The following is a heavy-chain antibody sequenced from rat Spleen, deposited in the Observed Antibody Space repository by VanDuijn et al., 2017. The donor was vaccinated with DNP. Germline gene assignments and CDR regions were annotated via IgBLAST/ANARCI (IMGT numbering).Heavy chain of an antibody. J-gene: IGHJ2*01. D-gene: IGHD4-1*01. Sequence: EVRLQESGPGLVKPSQSLSLTCSVTGSSITSNYWGWIRQFPGNKMEYIGHISFSGSPNYNPSLKSRISITRDTSKNLFFLHLDSVTTEDMATYYCARYSLIKRVWDYWGQGVTVTVSS. CDR2: ISFSGSP. CDR3: ARYSLIKRVWDY. CDR1: GSSITSNY. V-gene: IGHV3-1*01.